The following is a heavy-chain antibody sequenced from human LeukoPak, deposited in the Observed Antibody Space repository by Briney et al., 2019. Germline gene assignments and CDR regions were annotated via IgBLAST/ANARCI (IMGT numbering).Heavy chain of an antibody. CDR1: GGSFSGYY. J-gene: IGHJ4*02. CDR3: ARGGYGDYSSY. D-gene: IGHD4-17*01. CDR2: INHSGST. Sequence: SETLSLTCAVYGGSFSGYYWSWIRQPPGKGLEWIGEINHSGSTNYNPSLKSRVTISVDTSKNQFSLKLSSVTAADTAVYYCARGGYGDYSSYWGQGTLVTVSS. V-gene: IGHV4-34*01.